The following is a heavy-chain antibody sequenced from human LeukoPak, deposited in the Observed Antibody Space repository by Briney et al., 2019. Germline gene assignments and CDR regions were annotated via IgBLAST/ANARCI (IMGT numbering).Heavy chain of an antibody. CDR2: IKSKTDGGTT. J-gene: IGHJ4*02. CDR1: GFTFSNAW. Sequence: PGGSLRLSCAASGFTFSNAWMSWVRQAPGRGLEWVGRIKSKTDGGTTDYAAPVKGRFTISRDDSKNTLYLQMNSLKTEDTAVYYCTTEEAAGYYXDYWXQGTLXTVSX. V-gene: IGHV3-15*01. D-gene: IGHD6-25*01. CDR3: TTEEAAGYYXDY.